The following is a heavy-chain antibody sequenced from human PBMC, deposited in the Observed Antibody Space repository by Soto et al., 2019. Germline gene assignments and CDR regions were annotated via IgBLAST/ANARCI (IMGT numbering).Heavy chain of an antibody. Sequence: WETLSLTCAVSGYSISSGYYWGWIRQPPGEGLEWIGSIYHSGSTYYNPSLKSRVTISVDTSKNQFSLKLSSVTAADTAVYDCARAPIAAAGRIDYWGQGTLVTVSS. CDR2: IYHSGST. J-gene: IGHJ4*02. V-gene: IGHV4-38-2*01. D-gene: IGHD6-13*01. CDR3: ARAPIAAAGRIDY. CDR1: GYSISSGYY.